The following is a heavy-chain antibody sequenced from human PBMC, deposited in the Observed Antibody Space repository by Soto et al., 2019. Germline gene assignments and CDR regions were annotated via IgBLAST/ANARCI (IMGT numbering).Heavy chain of an antibody. J-gene: IGHJ5*02. CDR3: ARLLWSRGDWFDP. D-gene: IGHD3-10*01. CDR1: VGSISSYY. Sequence: QVQLQESGPGLVKPSETLSLTCTVSVGSISSYYWSWIRQPPGKGLEWIGYIYYSGSTNYNPSLTSRVTISVDTSKNQFSLKLSSVTAADTAVYYCARLLWSRGDWFDPWGQGTRVTVSS. V-gene: IGHV4-59*08. CDR2: IYYSGST.